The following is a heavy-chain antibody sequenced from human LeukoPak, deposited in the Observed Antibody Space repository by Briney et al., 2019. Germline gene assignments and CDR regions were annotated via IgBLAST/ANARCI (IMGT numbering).Heavy chain of an antibody. CDR3: ARALTTVTTSDY. J-gene: IGHJ4*02. CDR1: GFTLSTYW. V-gene: IGHV3-7*01. Sequence: GGSLRLSCAVSGFTLSTYWMSWVSQAPGKGLEWVANIKQDGSEKYYVDSVKGRFTISRDNAKNSLYLQMNSLRAEDTAVYYCARALTTVTTSDYWGQGTLVTVSS. D-gene: IGHD4-11*01. CDR2: IKQDGSEK.